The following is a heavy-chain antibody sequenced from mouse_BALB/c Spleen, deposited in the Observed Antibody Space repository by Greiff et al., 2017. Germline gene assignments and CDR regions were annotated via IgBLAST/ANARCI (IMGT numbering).Heavy chain of an antibody. J-gene: IGHJ1*01. Sequence: GGGLVQPKGSLKLSCAASGFTFNTYAMNWVRQAPGKGLEWVARIRSKSNNYATYYADSVKDRFTISRDDSQSMLYLQMNNLKTEDTAMYYCVRRGYYYGSYWYFDVWGAGTTVTVSS. CDR1: GFTFNTYA. V-gene: IGHV10-1*02. CDR3: VRRGYYYGSYWYFDV. D-gene: IGHD1-1*01. CDR2: IRSKSNNYAT.